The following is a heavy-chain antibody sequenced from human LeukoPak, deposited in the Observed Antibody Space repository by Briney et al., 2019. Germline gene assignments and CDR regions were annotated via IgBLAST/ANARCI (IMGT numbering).Heavy chain of an antibody. Sequence: SETLSLTCTVSGGSISSHYWSWIRQPPGKGLEWIGYIYYSGSTNYNPSLKSRVTISVDTSKNQFSLKLSSVTAADTGVYYCARESCSSTSCYYNWFDPWGQGTLVTVSS. CDR2: IYYSGST. CDR1: GGSISSHY. CDR3: ARESCSSTSCYYNWFDP. V-gene: IGHV4-59*11. J-gene: IGHJ5*02. D-gene: IGHD2-2*01.